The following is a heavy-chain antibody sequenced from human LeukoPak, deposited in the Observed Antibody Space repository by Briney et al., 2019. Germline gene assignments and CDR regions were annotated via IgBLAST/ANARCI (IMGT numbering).Heavy chain of an antibody. V-gene: IGHV4-59*08. CDR3: ARGGAEHGDFIHFDS. CDR1: GHSSGNSY. Sequence: PSETLSLTCSISGHSSGNSYWNWIRQTPGKGLEWIGYIYHDGNTNYNPSVKSPVTISVDTSKRQFSLRLSSVTAADTAVYYCARGGAEHGDFIHFDSWGQGTLVTVSS. CDR2: IYHDGNT. J-gene: IGHJ4*02. D-gene: IGHD4-17*01.